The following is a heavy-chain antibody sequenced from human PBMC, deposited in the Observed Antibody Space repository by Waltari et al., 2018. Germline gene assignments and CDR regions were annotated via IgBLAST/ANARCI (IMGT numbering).Heavy chain of an antibody. J-gene: IGHJ1*01. D-gene: IGHD3-16*02. CDR2: INPIYGTA. CDR1: GGTFSSYA. V-gene: IGHV1-69*13. Sequence: QVQLVQSGAEVKKPGSSVKVSCKASGGTFSSYAISWVRQAPGTGLAGGGGINPIYGTANSAQKFQGIVTITADESTSTAYMELSSLRSEDTAVYYCARATYDYIWGSYRYWGQGTLVTVSS. CDR3: ARATYDYIWGSYRY.